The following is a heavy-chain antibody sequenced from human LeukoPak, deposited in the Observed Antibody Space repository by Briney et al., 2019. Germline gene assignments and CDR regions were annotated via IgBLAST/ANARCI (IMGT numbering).Heavy chain of an antibody. CDR2: IRGKANSYAT. V-gene: IGHV3-73*01. J-gene: IGHJ4*02. CDR3: TRPEGSSGWYHYY. D-gene: IGHD6-19*01. CDR1: GFTFSGSA. Sequence: PGGSLRLSCAASGFTFSGSAIHWVRQAPGKGLEWLGRIRGKANSYATAYGASVTGRFTLSRDDSKNTAYLQMNSLKTEDTAVYYCTRPEGSSGWYHYYWGQGTLVTVSS.